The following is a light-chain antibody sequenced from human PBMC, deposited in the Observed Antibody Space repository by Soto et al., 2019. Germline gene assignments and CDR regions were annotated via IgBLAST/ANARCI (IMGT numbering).Light chain of an antibody. Sequence: QSVLTQPPSVSGAPGQRVTISCTGSSSNIGAGYDVHWYQQPPGTAPKLLIYDNSNRPSGVPDRFSGSKSGTSASLAIAGLQAEDEADYYCQSFDNSLRVVAFGGGTQLTVL. V-gene: IGLV1-40*01. J-gene: IGLJ2*01. CDR3: QSFDNSLRVVA. CDR2: DNS. CDR1: SSNIGAGYD.